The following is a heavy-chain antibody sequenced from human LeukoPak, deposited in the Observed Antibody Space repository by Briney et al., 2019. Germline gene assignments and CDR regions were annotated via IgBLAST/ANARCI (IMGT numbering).Heavy chain of an antibody. J-gene: IGHJ3*02. CDR3: AKDLFGYCSSTSCYGLDDAFDI. CDR1: GFTFSSYG. D-gene: IGHD2-2*01. Sequence: TGGSLRLSCAASGFTFSSYGMNWVRQAPGKGLEWVSTISGSGGSTCYADSVKGRFTISRDNSKNTLYLQMNSLRAEDTAVYYCAKDLFGYCSSTSCYGLDDAFDIWGQGTMVTVSS. CDR2: ISGSGGST. V-gene: IGHV3-23*01.